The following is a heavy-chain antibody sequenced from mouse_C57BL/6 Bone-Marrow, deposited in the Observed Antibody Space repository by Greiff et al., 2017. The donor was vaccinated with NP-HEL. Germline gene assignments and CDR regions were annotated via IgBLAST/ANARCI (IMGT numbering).Heavy chain of an antibody. CDR1: GFTFSDYG. CDR3: ARPYDYVPFAY. D-gene: IGHD2-4*01. Sequence: VQLQESGGGLVKPGGSLKLSCAASGFTFSDYGMHWVRQAPEKGLEWVAYISSGSSTIYYADTVKGRFTISRDNAKNTLFLQMTSLRSEDTAMYYCARPYDYVPFAYWGQGTLVTVSA. J-gene: IGHJ3*01. V-gene: IGHV5-17*01. CDR2: ISSGSSTI.